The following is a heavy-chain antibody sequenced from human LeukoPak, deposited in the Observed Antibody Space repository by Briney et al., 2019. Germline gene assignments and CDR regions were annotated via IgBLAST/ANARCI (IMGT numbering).Heavy chain of an antibody. Sequence: GASVKVSCKASGYTFTSYDINWVRQATGQGLEWMGWMNPNSGSTGYAQKFQGRVTMTRNTSISTAYMELSSLRSEDTAVYYCARGCTYCSGGSCYGNWFDPWGQGTLVTVSS. CDR2: MNPNSGST. CDR3: ARGCTYCSGGSCYGNWFDP. D-gene: IGHD2-15*01. CDR1: GYTFTSYD. J-gene: IGHJ5*02. V-gene: IGHV1-8*01.